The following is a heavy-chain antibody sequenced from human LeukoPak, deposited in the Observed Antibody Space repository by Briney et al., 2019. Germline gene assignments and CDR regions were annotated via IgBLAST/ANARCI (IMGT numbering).Heavy chain of an antibody. CDR2: INPNSGGT. V-gene: IGHV1-2*07. D-gene: IGHD5-12*01. CDR3: ASGYDWGAY. J-gene: IGHJ4*02. Sequence: ASVKVSCKASGYTFSGYYMHWVRQAPGQGLEWMGWINPNSGGTDYAHKFQGRVTMTRDPSIITVYRELNRLRSDDTAVYYCASGYDWGAYWGQGTLVTVSS. CDR1: GYTFSGYY.